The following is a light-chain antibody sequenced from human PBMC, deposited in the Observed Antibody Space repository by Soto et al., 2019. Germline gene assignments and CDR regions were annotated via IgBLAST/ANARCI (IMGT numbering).Light chain of an antibody. J-gene: IGKJ5*01. CDR3: QQYGSSPST. CDR1: QSVSNNY. CDR2: GAS. V-gene: IGKV3-20*01. Sequence: EIVLTQSPGTLSLSPGERATLSCRASQSVSNNYLAWYQQKPGQAPRLLIYGASNRATGIPDRFSGSGSGTEFTLTISSLQSEDFAVYYCQQYGSSPSTFGQGTRLEIK.